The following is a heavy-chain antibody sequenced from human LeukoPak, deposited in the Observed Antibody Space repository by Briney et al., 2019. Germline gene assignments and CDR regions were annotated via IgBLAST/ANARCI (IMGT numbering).Heavy chain of an antibody. CDR2: IKQDGSEK. J-gene: IGHJ6*02. CDR3: ASPRITGYYYYYGMDV. V-gene: IGHV3-7*01. Sequence: GGSLRLSCAASGFTFSSYWMSWVRQAPGKGLEWVANIKQDGSEKYYVDSVKGRFTISRDNAKNSLYLQMNSLRAEDTAVYYCASPRITGYYYYYGMDVWGQGTTVTVSS. D-gene: IGHD5-24*01. CDR1: GFTFSSYW.